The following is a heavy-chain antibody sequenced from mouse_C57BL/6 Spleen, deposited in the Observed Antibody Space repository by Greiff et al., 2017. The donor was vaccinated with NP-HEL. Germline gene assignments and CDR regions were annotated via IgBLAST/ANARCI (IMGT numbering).Heavy chain of an antibody. Sequence: QVQLQQPGAELVKPGASVKLSCKASGYTFTSYWMQWVKQRPGQGLEWIGEIDPSDSYTNYNQKFKGKANLTVDPSSSTAYMQLISLTSEDSAVDYCARGGEYDGGFAYWGQGTLVTVSA. CDR2: IDPSDSYT. CDR3: ARGGEYDGGFAY. J-gene: IGHJ3*01. CDR1: GYTFTSYW. V-gene: IGHV1-50*01. D-gene: IGHD2-14*01.